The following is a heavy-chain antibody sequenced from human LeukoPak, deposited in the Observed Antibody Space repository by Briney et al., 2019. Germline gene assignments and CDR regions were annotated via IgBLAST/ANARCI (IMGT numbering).Heavy chain of an antibody. D-gene: IGHD6-19*01. Sequence: GGSLRLSCAASGFTFSTFAMIWVRQPPGKGLEWVSSIFPSGGEIHYADSVRGGFTISRDNSKNTLYLQMNSLRAEDTAVYYCARRIAVGDAFEIWGQGKMVTVSS. CDR2: IFPSGGEI. J-gene: IGHJ3*02. V-gene: IGHV3-23*01. CDR3: ARRIAVGDAFEI. CDR1: GFTFSTFA.